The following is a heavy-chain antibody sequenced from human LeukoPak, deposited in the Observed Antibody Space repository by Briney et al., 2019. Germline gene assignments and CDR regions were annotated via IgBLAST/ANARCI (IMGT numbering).Heavy chain of an antibody. CDR1: GYTFTSYG. Sequence: ASVKVSCKASGYTFTSYGISWVRQATGQGLEWMGWISAYNGNTNYAQKLQGRVTMTTDTSTSTAYMELRSLRSDDTAVYYCASSLRSMGIFDYWGQGNLVTVSS. V-gene: IGHV1-18*01. J-gene: IGHJ4*02. CDR3: ASSLRSMGIFDY. D-gene: IGHD6-13*01. CDR2: ISAYNGNT.